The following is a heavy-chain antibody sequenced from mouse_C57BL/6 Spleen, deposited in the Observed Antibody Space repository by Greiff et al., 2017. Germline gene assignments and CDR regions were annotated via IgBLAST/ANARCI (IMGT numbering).Heavy chain of an antibody. D-gene: IGHD1-1*01. Sequence: VQLQQSGPELVKPGASVKISCKASGYTFTDYYMNWVKQSHGKSLEWIGDINPNNGGTSYNQKFKGKATLTVDKSSSTAYMELRSLTSEDSAVYYCARYYGSRGDYFDYWGQGTTLTVSS. V-gene: IGHV1-26*01. CDR1: GYTFTDYY. CDR3: ARYYGSRGDYFDY. J-gene: IGHJ2*01. CDR2: INPNNGGT.